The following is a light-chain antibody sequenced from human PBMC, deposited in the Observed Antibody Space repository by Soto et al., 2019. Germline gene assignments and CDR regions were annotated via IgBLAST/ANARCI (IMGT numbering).Light chain of an antibody. CDR1: SSNIGAGYD. CDR2: GNS. J-gene: IGLJ1*01. Sequence: QSVLTQPPSVSGAPGQRVTISCTGRSSNIGAGYDVHWYQQLPGTAPKLLIYGNSNRPSGVPDRFSGSKSGTSATLGITGFQTGDEADYYCGSWDSSLSAYVFGTGTKVTVL. V-gene: IGLV1-40*01. CDR3: GSWDSSLSAYV.